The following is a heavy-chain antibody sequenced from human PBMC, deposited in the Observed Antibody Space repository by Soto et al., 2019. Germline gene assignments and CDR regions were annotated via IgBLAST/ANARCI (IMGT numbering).Heavy chain of an antibody. CDR2: ISSSSSYI. CDR3: ARGGSVLLWFGEARGAFDI. D-gene: IGHD3-10*01. CDR1: GFTFSSYS. J-gene: IGHJ3*02. V-gene: IGHV3-21*01. Sequence: GGSLRLSCAASGFTFSSYSMNWVRQAPGKGLEWVSSISSSSSYIYYADSVKGRFTISRDNAKNSLYLQMNSLRAEDTAAYYCARGGSVLLWFGEARGAFDIWGQGKMVTVSS.